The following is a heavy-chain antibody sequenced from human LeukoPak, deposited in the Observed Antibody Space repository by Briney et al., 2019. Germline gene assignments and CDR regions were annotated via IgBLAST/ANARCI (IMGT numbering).Heavy chain of an antibody. CDR2: ISSSRSTI. V-gene: IGHV3-48*01. D-gene: IGHD2-8*02. Sequence: PGGSLRLSCAASGFTFSSYSMNWVRQAPGKGLEWVSYISSSRSTIYYADSVKGRFTISKENAKNSLYLQMNSLRAGDTAVYYCARSLLGMDVWGQGTTVTVSS. CDR3: ARSLLGMDV. J-gene: IGHJ6*02. CDR1: GFTFSSYS.